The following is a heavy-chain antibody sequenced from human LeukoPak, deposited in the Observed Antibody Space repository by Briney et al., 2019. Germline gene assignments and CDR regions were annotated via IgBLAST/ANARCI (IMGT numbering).Heavy chain of an antibody. CDR1: GYTFTSYD. CDR3: ARAPGNYDFWSGYYIYYYYYMDV. J-gene: IGHJ6*03. Sequence: ASVKVSCKASGYTFTSYDINWVRQATGQGLEWMGWMNPNSGNTGYAQKFQGRVTMTRNTSISTAYMELSSLRSEDTAVYSCARAPGNYDFWSGYYIYYYYYMDVWGKGTTVTVSS. CDR2: MNPNSGNT. V-gene: IGHV1-8*01. D-gene: IGHD3-3*01.